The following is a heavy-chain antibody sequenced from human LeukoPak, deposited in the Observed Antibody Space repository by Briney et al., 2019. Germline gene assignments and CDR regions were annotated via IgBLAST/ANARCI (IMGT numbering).Heavy chain of an antibody. J-gene: IGHJ3*02. CDR2: LYYSGST. CDR3: ARRDASVFDTFDI. V-gene: IGHV4-39*01. CDR1: GGSISSSNYY. Sequence: SETLSLTCTVSGGSISSSNYYWGWIRQPPGKGLEWIGSLYYSGSTYYNPSLKSRVTISVDTSKNQFSLKLSSVTAADTAVYYCARRDASVFDTFDIWGQGTMVTVSS.